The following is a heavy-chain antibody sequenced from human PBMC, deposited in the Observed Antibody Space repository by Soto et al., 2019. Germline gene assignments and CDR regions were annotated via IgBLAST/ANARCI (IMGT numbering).Heavy chain of an antibody. Sequence: SETLSLTCSVSGGSISRGDFHWSWIRQHPGKGLEWIGSIYFRGSTAYHPSLESRVTISVDTSKNQFSLKVTSVTAADTAVYYCARGSLKSFGSGRGSLLASCGLGTLVTVSS. CDR1: GGSISRGDFH. CDR2: IYFRGST. V-gene: IGHV4-31*03. J-gene: IGHJ5*02. CDR3: ARGSLKSFGSGRGSLLAS. D-gene: IGHD3-10*01.